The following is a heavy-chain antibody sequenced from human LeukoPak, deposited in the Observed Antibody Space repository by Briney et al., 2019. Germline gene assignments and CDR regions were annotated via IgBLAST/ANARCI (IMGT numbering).Heavy chain of an antibody. CDR2: IKEDGTQK. Sequence: GGSLRLSCAASGFTFSSYGMHWVRQAPGKGLEWVANIKEDGTQKYYVDSVKGRFTISRDNAKNSLYLQMNTLRPEDTALYYCARVRGGAVDYWGQGTLVTVSS. CDR3: ARVRGGAVDY. J-gene: IGHJ4*02. CDR1: GFTFSSYG. D-gene: IGHD3-16*01. V-gene: IGHV3-7*01.